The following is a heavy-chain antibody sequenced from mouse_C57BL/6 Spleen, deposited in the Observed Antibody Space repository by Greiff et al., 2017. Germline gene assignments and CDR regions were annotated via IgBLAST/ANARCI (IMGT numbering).Heavy chain of an antibody. Sequence: VQLQQSGAELVRPGASVKLSCTASGFNIKDDYMHWVKQRPEQGLEWIGWIDPENGDTEYASKFQGKATITADTSSNTAYLQLSSLTSEDTAVDYCTTGRYYGSSGAYWGQGTLVTVSA. V-gene: IGHV14-4*01. CDR2: IDPENGDT. D-gene: IGHD1-1*01. CDR1: GFNIKDDY. J-gene: IGHJ3*01. CDR3: TTGRYYGSSGAY.